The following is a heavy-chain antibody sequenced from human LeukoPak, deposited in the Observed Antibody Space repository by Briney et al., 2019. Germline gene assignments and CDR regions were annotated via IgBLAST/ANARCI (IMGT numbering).Heavy chain of an antibody. Sequence: PSETLSLTCTVSGGSISSYYWIWLRHPPEKGLEWIGYIYYSVSTNYNPSHKSRVTISVDTSKNRFSLKLSSVPAADTAVYYCARISPDYYDSSGYFVDYWGQGTLVTVSS. D-gene: IGHD3-22*01. J-gene: IGHJ4*02. V-gene: IGHV4-59*01. CDR3: ARISPDYYDSSGYFVDY. CDR1: GGSISSYY. CDR2: IYYSVST.